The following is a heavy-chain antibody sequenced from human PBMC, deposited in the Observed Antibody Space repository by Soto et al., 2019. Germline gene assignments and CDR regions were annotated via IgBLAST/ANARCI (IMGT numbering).Heavy chain of an antibody. V-gene: IGHV4-59*01. J-gene: IGHJ3*02. Sequence: PSETLSLTCTVSGGSISSYYWSWIRQPPGKGLEWIGYIYYSGSTNYNPSLKSRVTISVDTSKNQFSLKLSSVTAADTAVYYCARVVAVWGSYRSVSAFDIWGQGTMVTVSS. D-gene: IGHD3-16*02. CDR1: GGSISSYY. CDR2: IYYSGST. CDR3: ARVVAVWGSYRSVSAFDI.